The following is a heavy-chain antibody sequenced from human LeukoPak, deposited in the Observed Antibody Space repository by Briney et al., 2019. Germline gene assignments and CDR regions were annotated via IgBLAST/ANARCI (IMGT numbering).Heavy chain of an antibody. V-gene: IGHV3-20*04. J-gene: IGHJ5*02. Sequence: QPGGSLRLSCAASGFRFDDYGMSWVRQAPGKGLEWVSHINWNGGSTLYADSVKGRFTISRDTAKNSLYLQMNSLRVEDTAIYFCARDRDSSGLYGGADLWGQGVLVTVSA. CDR3: ARDRDSSGLYGGADL. CDR1: GFRFDDYG. D-gene: IGHD6-19*01. CDR2: INWNGGST.